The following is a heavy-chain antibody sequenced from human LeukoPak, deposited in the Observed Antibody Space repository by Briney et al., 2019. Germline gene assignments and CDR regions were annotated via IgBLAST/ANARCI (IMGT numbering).Heavy chain of an antibody. J-gene: IGHJ4*02. Sequence: SETLSLTCAVSGYSIGSGYYWGWIRQPPGKGLEWIGSIYHSGSTYYNPSLKSRVTISVDTSKNQFSLKLSSVTAADTARYYCAGGVTPDYSDYWGQGTLVTVSS. V-gene: IGHV4-38-2*01. CDR3: AGGVTPDYSDY. CDR2: IYHSGST. D-gene: IGHD4-23*01. CDR1: GYSIGSGYY.